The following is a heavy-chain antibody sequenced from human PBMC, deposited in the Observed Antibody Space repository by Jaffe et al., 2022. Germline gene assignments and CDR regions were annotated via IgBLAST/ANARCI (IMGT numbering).Heavy chain of an antibody. CDR1: GITFSSSW. Sequence: EVQLVESGGGLVQPGGSLRLSCAASGITFSSSWMSWVRQVPGKGPVWVSRISPDGSRTNYADSVKGRFTISRDNAKNTLYLQMNSLRAEDTAVYYCIRGGWSLDIWGQGTMVTVSS. D-gene: IGHD3-3*01. V-gene: IGHV3-74*01. CDR2: ISPDGSRT. CDR3: IRGGWSLDI. J-gene: IGHJ3*02.